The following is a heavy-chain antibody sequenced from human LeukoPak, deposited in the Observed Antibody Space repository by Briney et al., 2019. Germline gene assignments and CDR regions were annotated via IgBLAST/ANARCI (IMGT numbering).Heavy chain of an antibody. J-gene: IGHJ4*02. Sequence: ASVKVSCKASGYTFTGYYMHWVRQAPGQGLEWMGRINPNSGGTNYAQNFQGRVTVTRDTSISTAYMELSRLRSDDTAVYYCARADSYGVYYFDYWGQGTLVTVSS. CDR2: INPNSGGT. D-gene: IGHD5-18*01. CDR1: GYTFTGYY. CDR3: ARADSYGVYYFDY. V-gene: IGHV1-2*06.